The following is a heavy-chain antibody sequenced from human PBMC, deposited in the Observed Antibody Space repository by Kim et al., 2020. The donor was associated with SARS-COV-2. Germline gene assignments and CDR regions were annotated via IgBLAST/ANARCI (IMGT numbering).Heavy chain of an antibody. V-gene: IGHV3-13*04. CDR2: IGTAGDT. J-gene: IGHJ6*02. CDR1: GFTFSSYD. D-gene: IGHD2-2*01. CDR3: ARAQDCSSTSCYGSYYYYGMDV. Sequence: GSLRLSCAASGFTFSSYDMHWVRQATGKGLEWVSAIGTAGDTYYPGSVKGRFTISRENAKNSLYLQMNSLRAGDTAVYYCARAQDCSSTSCYGSYYYYGMDVWGQGTTVTVSS.